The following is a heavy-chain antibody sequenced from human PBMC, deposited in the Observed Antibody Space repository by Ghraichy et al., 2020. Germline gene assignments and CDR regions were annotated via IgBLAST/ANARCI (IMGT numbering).Heavy chain of an antibody. CDR3: ARDGSGYYTGYFQH. D-gene: IGHD3-22*01. V-gene: IGHV3-53*01. CDR2: IYSGGST. J-gene: IGHJ1*01. Sequence: LSLTCAASGFTVSSNYMSWVRQAPGKGLEWVSVIYSGGSTYYADSVKGRFTISRDNSKNTLYLQMNSLRAEDTAVYYCARDGSGYYTGYFQHWGQGTLVTVSS. CDR1: GFTVSSNY.